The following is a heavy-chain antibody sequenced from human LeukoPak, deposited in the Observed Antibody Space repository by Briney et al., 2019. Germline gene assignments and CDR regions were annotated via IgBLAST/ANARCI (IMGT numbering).Heavy chain of an antibody. J-gene: IGHJ3*02. D-gene: IGHD2-8*02. V-gene: IGHV4-59*01. Sequence: SETLSLTCTVSGGSISSYYWSWIRQPPGKGLEWIGYIYYSGSTNYNPSLKSRVTISVDTSKNQFSLKLSSVTAADTAVYYCARDGGSGSASPHHDAFDIWGQGTMVTVSS. CDR2: IYYSGST. CDR3: ARDGGSGSASPHHDAFDI. CDR1: GGSISSYY.